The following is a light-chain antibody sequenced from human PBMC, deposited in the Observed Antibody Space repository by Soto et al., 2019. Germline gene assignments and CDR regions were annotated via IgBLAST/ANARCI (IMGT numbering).Light chain of an antibody. CDR1: QGVSAY. CDR3: QQYYTIPIT. CDR2: AAS. Sequence: DIQMTQSPSSLSASVGDRVTITCRASQGVSAYLLWYQQRQGTAPKLLIYAASNLLSGVPSRFSGSGSGTNFTLTIQSLQAEDVAVYYCQQYYTIPITFGGGTKVEIK. V-gene: IGKV1-39*01. J-gene: IGKJ4*01.